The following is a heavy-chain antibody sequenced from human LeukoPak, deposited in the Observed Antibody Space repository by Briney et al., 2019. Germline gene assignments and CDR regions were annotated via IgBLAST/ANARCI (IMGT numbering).Heavy chain of an antibody. Sequence: GSLRLSCAASGFTVSSNYMSWVRQAPGKGLEWVSVIYSGGSTYYADSVKGRFTISRDNSKNTLYLQMNSLRAEDTAVYYCARSNCSSTSCYTPFQHWGQGTLVTVSS. J-gene: IGHJ1*01. CDR1: GFTVSSNY. CDR3: ARSNCSSTSCYTPFQH. V-gene: IGHV3-53*05. CDR2: IYSGGST. D-gene: IGHD2-2*02.